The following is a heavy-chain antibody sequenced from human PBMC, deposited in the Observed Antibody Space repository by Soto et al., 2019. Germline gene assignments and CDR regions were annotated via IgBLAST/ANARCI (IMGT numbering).Heavy chain of an antibody. Sequence: GASVKVSCKASGYTFTSYGISWVRQAPGQGLEWMGWISAYNGNTNYAQKLQGRVTMTTDTSTSTAYMELRSLRSDDTAVYYCARDQQGYGTYYDIWSSYLPDVWDQGTRGTVSS. J-gene: IGHJ6*02. CDR1: GYTFTSYG. D-gene: IGHD3-3*01. V-gene: IGHV1-18*01. CDR3: ARDQQGYGTYYDIWSSYLPDV. CDR2: ISAYNGNT.